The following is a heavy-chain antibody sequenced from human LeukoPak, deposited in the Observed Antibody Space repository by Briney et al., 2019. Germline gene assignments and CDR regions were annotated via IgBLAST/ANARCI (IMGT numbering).Heavy chain of an antibody. CDR3: ATLPSRSAFDY. CDR2: INPNSGGT. D-gene: IGHD6-6*01. CDR1: GYTFTGYY. V-gene: IGHV1-2*02. Sequence: ASVRVSCTASGYTFTGYYMHWVRQAPGQGLEWMGWINPNSGGTNYAQKFQGRVTMTRDTSISTAYMELSRLRSDDTAVYYCATLPSRSAFDYWGQGTLVTVSS. J-gene: IGHJ4*02.